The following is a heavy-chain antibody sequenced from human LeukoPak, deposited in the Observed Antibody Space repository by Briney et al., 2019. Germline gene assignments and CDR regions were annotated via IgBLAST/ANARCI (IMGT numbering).Heavy chain of an antibody. Sequence: SETLSLTCTVSGGSISSNGYYWGWIRQPPGKGLEWIGSIYYSGTTYYSPSLKSRVTISVHTSKNQFSLRLSSVTAADTAVYYCARQQCNGGSCYSRAIWFDPWGQGTLVTVSS. D-gene: IGHD2-15*01. CDR2: IYYSGTT. CDR3: ARQQCNGGSCYSRAIWFDP. J-gene: IGHJ5*02. CDR1: GGSISSNGYY. V-gene: IGHV4-39*01.